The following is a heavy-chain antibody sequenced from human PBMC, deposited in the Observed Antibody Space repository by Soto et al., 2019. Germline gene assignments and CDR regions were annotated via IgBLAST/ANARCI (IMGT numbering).Heavy chain of an antibody. D-gene: IGHD2-15*01. CDR3: ASRILSSYYYYYMDV. CDR1: GYTFTSYD. CDR2: MNPNSGNT. Sequence: ASVKVSCKASGYTFTSYDINWVRQATGQGLEWMGWMNPNSGNTGYAQKFQGRVNMTRNTSISTAYMEMSSLRSEDTAVYYCASRILSSYYYYYMDVWGKGTTVTVSS. J-gene: IGHJ6*03. V-gene: IGHV1-8*01.